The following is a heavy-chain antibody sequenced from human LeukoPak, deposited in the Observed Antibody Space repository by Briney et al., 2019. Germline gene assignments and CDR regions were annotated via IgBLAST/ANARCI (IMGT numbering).Heavy chain of an antibody. CDR1: GGSFSGYY. Sequence: SETLSLTCAVYGGSFSGYYWSWIRQPPGKGPEWIGEINHSGSTNYNPSLKSRVTMSVDTSKNQFSLKLSSVTAADTAVYYCARGQQLVTYYYYYGMDVWGQGTTVTVSS. V-gene: IGHV4-34*01. J-gene: IGHJ6*02. CDR2: INHSGST. D-gene: IGHD6-13*01. CDR3: ARGQQLVTYYYYYGMDV.